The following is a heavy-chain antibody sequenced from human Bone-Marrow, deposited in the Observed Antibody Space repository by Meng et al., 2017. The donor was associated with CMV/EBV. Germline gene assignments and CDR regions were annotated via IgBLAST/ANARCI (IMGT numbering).Heavy chain of an antibody. CDR2: INHSGST. CDR1: GGSFSGYY. D-gene: IGHD6-13*01. Sequence: GSLRLSCAVYGGSFSGYYWSWIRQPPGKGLEWIGEINHSGSTNYNPSLKGRVTISVDTSKNQFSLKLSSVTAADTAVYYCARGSRTTVLRYSSSWTTYYYYGMDVWGQGTTVTVSS. J-gene: IGHJ6*02. V-gene: IGHV4-34*01. CDR3: ARGSRTTVLRYSSSWTTYYYYGMDV.